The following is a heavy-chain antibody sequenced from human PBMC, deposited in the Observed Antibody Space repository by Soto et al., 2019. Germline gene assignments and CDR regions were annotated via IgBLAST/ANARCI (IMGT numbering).Heavy chain of an antibody. D-gene: IGHD3-10*01. CDR2: INSDGSST. J-gene: IGHJ6*03. CDR1: GFSFSSYW. Sequence: EVQLVESGGGLVQPGGSLRLSCAASGFSFSSYWMHWVRQAPGKGLVWVSHINSDGSSTTYADSVKGRITISRDNAKNTLYLQMNSLRAEDTAVYCCARGGSYGSGSYYKPQLNYYMDVWGKGTTVTVSS. V-gene: IGHV3-74*01. CDR3: ARGGSYGSGSYYKPQLNYYMDV.